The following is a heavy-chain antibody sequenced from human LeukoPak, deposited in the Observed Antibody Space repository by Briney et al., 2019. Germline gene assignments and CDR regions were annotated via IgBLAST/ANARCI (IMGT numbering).Heavy chain of an antibody. Sequence: ASVKVSCKASGYTFATCGISWVRQAPGQGLEWIGWISAYNGDTNYAQKLQDRVTLTTDTSATTIYMELTSLISDDTAIYYCARDGTEDVRQSSQFFVKYNYNGMDVWGQGTTVTVSS. D-gene: IGHD3-16*02. CDR3: ARDGTEDVRQSSQFFVKYNYNGMDV. CDR1: GYTFATCG. CDR2: ISAYNGDT. V-gene: IGHV1-18*01. J-gene: IGHJ6*02.